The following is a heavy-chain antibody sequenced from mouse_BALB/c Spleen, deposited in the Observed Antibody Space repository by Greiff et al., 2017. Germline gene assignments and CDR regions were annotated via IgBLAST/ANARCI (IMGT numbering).Heavy chain of an antibody. D-gene: IGHD2-4*01. J-gene: IGHJ3*01. Sequence: VKLVESGPGLVAPSQSLSITCTVSGFSLTSYGVPWVRQPPGKGLEWLGVIWAGGSTNYNSALMSRLSISKDNSKSQVFLKMNSLQTDDTAMYYCARDGNDYSFPYWGQGTLVTVSA. CDR3: ARDGNDYSFPY. CDR1: GFSLTSYG. V-gene: IGHV2-9*02. CDR2: IWAGGST.